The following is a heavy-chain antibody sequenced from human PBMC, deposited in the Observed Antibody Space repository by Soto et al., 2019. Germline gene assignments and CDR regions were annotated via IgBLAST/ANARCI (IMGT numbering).Heavy chain of an antibody. J-gene: IGHJ4*02. CDR1: GASITTYY. D-gene: IGHD2-2*01. CDR3: ARTARVPDF. Sequence: QVQLQESGPGLVKPSETLSLTCTVSGASITTYYWSWFRQPPGQGLESLGYIYHTGVTNSNPSLRRRLSISIDTAKNQSSLKLSSVPSADTAIYHGARTARVPDFWGPGLLVTVSS. CDR2: IYHTGVT. V-gene: IGHV4-59*01.